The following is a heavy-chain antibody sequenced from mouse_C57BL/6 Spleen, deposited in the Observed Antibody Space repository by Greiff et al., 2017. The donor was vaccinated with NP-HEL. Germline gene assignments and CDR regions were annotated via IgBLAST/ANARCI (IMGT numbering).Heavy chain of an antibody. D-gene: IGHD2-2*01. Sequence: EVKLVESEGGLVQPGSSMKLSCTASGFTFSDYYMAWVRQVPEKGLEWVANINYDGSSTYYLDSLKSRFIISRDNAKNILYLQMSSLKSEDTATYYCARGGYPYAMDYWGQGTSVTVSS. CDR3: ARGGYPYAMDY. J-gene: IGHJ4*01. CDR1: GFTFSDYY. CDR2: INYDGSST. V-gene: IGHV5-16*01.